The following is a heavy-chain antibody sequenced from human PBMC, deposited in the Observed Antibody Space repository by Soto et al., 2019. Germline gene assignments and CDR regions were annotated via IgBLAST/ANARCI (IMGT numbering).Heavy chain of an antibody. D-gene: IGHD2-2*01. CDR1: GFTFCSYS. Sequence: EVQLVESGGGLVKPGGSLRLSCAASGFTFCSYSMNWVRQAPGKGLEWVSSISSSSSYIYYADSVKGRFTISRDNAKNSLYLQMNSLRAEDTAVYYCARVVVVPAAGIDYWGQGTLVTVSS. CDR2: ISSSSSYI. V-gene: IGHV3-21*01. J-gene: IGHJ4*02. CDR3: ARVVVVPAAGIDY.